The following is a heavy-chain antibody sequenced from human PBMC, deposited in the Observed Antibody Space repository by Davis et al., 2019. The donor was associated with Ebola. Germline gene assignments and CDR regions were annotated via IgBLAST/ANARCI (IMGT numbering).Heavy chain of an antibody. V-gene: IGHV1-2*02. J-gene: IGHJ6*03. CDR2: INPNSG. D-gene: IGHD6-13*01. CDR3: ARDLEGRDGDSWSYYYYYMDV. Sequence: ASVKVSCKASGYTFTGYYIHWVRQAPGQGLEWMGWINPNSGDTSVGTAYMELSSLRSDDTAVYYCARDLEGRDGDSWSYYYYYMDVWGKGTTVTVSS. CDR1: GYTFTGYY.